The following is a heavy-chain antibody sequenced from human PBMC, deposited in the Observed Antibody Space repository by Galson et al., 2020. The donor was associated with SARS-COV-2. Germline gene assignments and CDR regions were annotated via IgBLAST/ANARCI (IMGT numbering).Heavy chain of an antibody. CDR2: INPNSGGT. D-gene: IGHD3-9*01. CDR3: ARGEAPYDKQGDNDYGMGV. V-gene: IGHV1-2*04. J-gene: IGHJ6*02. Sequence: ASVKVSCKASGYTFTGYYMHWVRQAPGQGLEWMGWINPNSGGTNYAQKFQGWVTMTRDTSISTAYMELSRLRSDDTAVDYCARGEAPYDKQGDNDYGMGVWGQGTTVTVSS. CDR1: GYTFTGYY.